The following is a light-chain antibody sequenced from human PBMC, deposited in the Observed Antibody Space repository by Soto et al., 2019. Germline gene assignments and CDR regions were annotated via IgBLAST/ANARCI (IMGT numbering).Light chain of an antibody. Sequence: EIVLTQSPGTLSLSPGERATLSCRASQSVSSTYLAWYQQKPGQAPRLIIYGAYSRATDIPDRFSGSGSGTDFTLTISRLELEDFAVYYCQQYGSPPLYTFGQGPKLEIK. CDR3: QQYGSPPLYT. J-gene: IGKJ2*01. CDR1: QSVSSTY. CDR2: GAY. V-gene: IGKV3-20*01.